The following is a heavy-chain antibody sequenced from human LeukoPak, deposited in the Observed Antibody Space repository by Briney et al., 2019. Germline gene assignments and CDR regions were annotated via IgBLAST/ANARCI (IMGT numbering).Heavy chain of an antibody. CDR1: GGSVSSGSYY. CDR2: IYYSGST. Sequence: PSETLSLTCTVSGGSVSSGSYYWSWIRQPPGKGLEWIGYIYYSGSTYYNPSLKSRVTISVDTSKNQFSLKLSSVTAADTAVYYCARDNTLIDAFDIWGQGTMVTVSS. D-gene: IGHD2-2*02. CDR3: ARDNTLIDAFDI. J-gene: IGHJ3*02. V-gene: IGHV4-61*01.